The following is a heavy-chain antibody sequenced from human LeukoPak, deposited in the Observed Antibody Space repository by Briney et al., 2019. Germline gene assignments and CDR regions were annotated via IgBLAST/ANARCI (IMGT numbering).Heavy chain of an antibody. J-gene: IGHJ4*02. Sequence: PGASLRLSSAAPGFTCSRYAMSWVRHAPGKGLDRVSGISGSGGSTYYADSVKGRFTISRDNSKNTLYLQMNSLRAEDTAVYYCAKETGYSGYDYGDYWGQGTLVTVSS. V-gene: IGHV3-23*01. D-gene: IGHD5-12*01. CDR3: AKETGYSGYDYGDY. CDR1: GFTCSRYA. CDR2: ISGSGGST.